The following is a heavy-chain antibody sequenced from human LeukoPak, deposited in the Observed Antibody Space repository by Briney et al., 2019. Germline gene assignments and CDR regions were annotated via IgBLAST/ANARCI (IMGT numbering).Heavy chain of an antibody. CDR1: GGSISSGGYY. Sequence: SETLSLTCTVSGGSISSGGYYWSWIRQHPGKGLEWIGYIYYSGSTYYNPSLKSRVTISVDTSKNQFSLKLSSVTAADTAVYYCVRLSMNMVMVTNYWGQGTRVTVS. CDR2: IYYSGST. V-gene: IGHV4-31*03. D-gene: IGHD5-18*01. J-gene: IGHJ4*02. CDR3: VRLSMNMVMVTNY.